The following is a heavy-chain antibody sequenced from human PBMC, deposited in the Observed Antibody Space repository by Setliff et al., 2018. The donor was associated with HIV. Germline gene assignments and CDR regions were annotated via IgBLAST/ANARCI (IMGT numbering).Heavy chain of an antibody. CDR3: ARSSLHRGGGSCYLTWFDP. D-gene: IGHD2-15*01. J-gene: IGHJ5*02. Sequence: SETLSLTCTVPGPSISSGGFYWNWIRQPPGKGLVWIGEINHSANTNYSPSLKSRVTISVDTSKNQFSLKLNSVTAADTAVYYCARSSLHRGGGSCYLTWFDPWGQGTLVTVSS. V-gene: IGHV4-34*01. CDR1: GPSISSGGFY. CDR2: INHSANT.